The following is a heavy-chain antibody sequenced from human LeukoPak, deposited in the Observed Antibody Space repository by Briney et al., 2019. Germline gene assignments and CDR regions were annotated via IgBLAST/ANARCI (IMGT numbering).Heavy chain of an antibody. V-gene: IGHV3-48*03. J-gene: IGHJ4*02. CDR2: ISSSGTTI. Sequence: PGGSLRFSCAASGFTFSSYEMNWVRQAPGKGLEWVSYISSSGTTIYYADSVKGRFTISRDNAKNPLYLQMNSLRAEDTAVYYCARAVAGTGGGFFDYWGQGTLVTVSS. CDR1: GFTFSSYE. D-gene: IGHD6-19*01. CDR3: ARAVAGTGGGFFDY.